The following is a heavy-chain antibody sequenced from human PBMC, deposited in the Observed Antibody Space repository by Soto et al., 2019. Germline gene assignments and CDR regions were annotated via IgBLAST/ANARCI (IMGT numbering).Heavy chain of an antibody. D-gene: IGHD1-20*01. CDR3: ARESSITGTTLDY. V-gene: IGHV4-30-4*01. CDR2: IYYIGST. Sequence: SETLSLTCTVSGGSISSGYYYWSWIRQPPGKGLEWIGYIYYIGSTYHNPSLKSRVTISVDTSKNQFSLKLSSVTAADTAVYYCARESSITGTTLDYWGQGTLVTVCS. J-gene: IGHJ4*02. CDR1: GGSISSGYYY.